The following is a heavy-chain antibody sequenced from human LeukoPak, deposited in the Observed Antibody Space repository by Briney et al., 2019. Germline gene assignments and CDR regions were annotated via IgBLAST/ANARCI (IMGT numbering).Heavy chain of an antibody. D-gene: IGHD3-22*01. CDR2: IYYSGST. CDR3: ARGRRAHYYDSSGYYYPAEYFQH. V-gene: IGHV4-59*01. J-gene: IGHJ1*01. Sequence: PSETLSLTCTVSGGSISSYYWSWIRQPPGKGLEWIGYIYYSGSTNYNPSLKSRVTISVDTSKNQFSLKLSSVAAADTAVYYCARGRRAHYYDSSGYYYPAEYFQHWGQGTLVTVYS. CDR1: GGSISSYY.